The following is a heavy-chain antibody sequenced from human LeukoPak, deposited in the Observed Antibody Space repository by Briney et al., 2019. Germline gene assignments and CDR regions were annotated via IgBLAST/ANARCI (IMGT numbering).Heavy chain of an antibody. CDR2: INHSGST. J-gene: IGHJ5*02. D-gene: IGHD4-17*01. CDR1: GGSFRGYY. V-gene: IGHV4-34*01. CDR3: ARGSPYGVNWFDP. Sequence: KSSETLSLTCAVYGGSFRGYYWSWIRQPPGKGLEWIGEINHSGSTNYNPSLKSRITMLVDTSKNQFSLKLSSVTAADTAVYYCARGSPYGVNWFDPWGQGTLVIVSS.